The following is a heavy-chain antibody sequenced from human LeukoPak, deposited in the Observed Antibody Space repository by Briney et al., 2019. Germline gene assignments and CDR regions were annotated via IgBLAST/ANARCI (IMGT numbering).Heavy chain of an antibody. V-gene: IGHV3-53*01. CDR1: GFTVSSNY. CDR2: IYIGGNT. CDR3: ARGARSSGGTTSYAYHFGY. D-gene: IGHD2-2*01. Sequence: GGSLRLSCAASGFTVSSNYMTWVRQAPGKGLEWVSIIYIGGNTYYPDTVKGRFIISRDNSKNTVFLQMTSLRAEDTAVYYCARGARSSGGTTSYAYHFGYWGQGTLVIVSS. J-gene: IGHJ4*02.